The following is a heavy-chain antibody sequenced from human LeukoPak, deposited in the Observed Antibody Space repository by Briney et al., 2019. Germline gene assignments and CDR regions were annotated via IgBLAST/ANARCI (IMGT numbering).Heavy chain of an antibody. V-gene: IGHV4-34*01. CDR1: GGSFSGYY. D-gene: IGHD6-13*01. J-gene: IGHJ4*02. Sequence: SGTLSLTCAVYGGSFSGYYWSWIRQPPGKGLEWIGEINHSGSTNYNPSLKSRVTISVDTSKNQFSLKLSSVTAADTAVYYCARGDYSSSWYGYWGQGAPVTVSS. CDR2: INHSGST. CDR3: ARGDYSSSWYGY.